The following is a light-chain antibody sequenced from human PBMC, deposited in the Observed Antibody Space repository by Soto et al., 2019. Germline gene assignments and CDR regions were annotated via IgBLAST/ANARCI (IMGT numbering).Light chain of an antibody. V-gene: IGKV3-20*01. CDR3: QQYGSSPRT. CDR1: QSVSISY. CDR2: GAP. J-gene: IGKJ1*01. Sequence: EIVLTQSPGTLSLSPGERATLSCRASQSVSISYLGWYQQKPGQAPRLLMYGAPSRATGIPERFSGSGSGTDFTLTISRLEPEDFAVYYCQQYGSSPRTFGQGTKVDIK.